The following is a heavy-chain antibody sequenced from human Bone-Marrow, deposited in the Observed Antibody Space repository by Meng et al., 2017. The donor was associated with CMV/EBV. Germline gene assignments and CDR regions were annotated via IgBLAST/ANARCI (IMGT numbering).Heavy chain of an antibody. J-gene: IGHJ4*02. D-gene: IGHD1-1*01. Sequence: ETLSLTCAASGFTFGDYGMTWVRQAPGKGLEWVSGVNRNGDRTDYADSVKGRFTFSRDNAKNSLYLQMNSLRAEDTAFYYCARGATGTRFDYWGRGNLVTVSS. V-gene: IGHV3-20*04. CDR1: GFTFGDYG. CDR3: ARGATGTRFDY. CDR2: VNRNGDRT.